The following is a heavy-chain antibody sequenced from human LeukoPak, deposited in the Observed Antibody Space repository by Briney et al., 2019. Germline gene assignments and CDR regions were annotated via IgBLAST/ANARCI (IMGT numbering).Heavy chain of an antibody. D-gene: IGHD6-6*01. CDR2: ISGSGGST. V-gene: IGHV3-23*01. CDR1: GFTFSSYA. J-gene: IGHJ4*02. CDR3: AKNLHSSSSGPATPFDY. Sequence: GGSLRLSCAASGFTFSSYAMSWVRQAPGKGLEWVSAISGSGGSTYYAGSVKGRFTISRDTSKNTLYLQMNSLRAEDTAVYYCAKNLHSSSSGPATPFDYWGQGTLVTLSS.